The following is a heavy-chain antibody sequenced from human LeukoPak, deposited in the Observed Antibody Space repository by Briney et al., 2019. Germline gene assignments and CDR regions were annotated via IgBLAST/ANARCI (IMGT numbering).Heavy chain of an antibody. Sequence: GGSLRPSCAASGFTFSSYAMSWVRQAPGKGLEWVSAISGSGGSTYYADSVKGRFTISRDNSKNTLYLQMNSLRAEDTAVYYCAKDLQGIVVVPAAEQAAFDYWGQGTLVTVSS. CDR2: ISGSGGST. V-gene: IGHV3-23*01. D-gene: IGHD2-2*01. CDR3: AKDLQGIVVVPAAEQAAFDY. J-gene: IGHJ4*02. CDR1: GFTFSSYA.